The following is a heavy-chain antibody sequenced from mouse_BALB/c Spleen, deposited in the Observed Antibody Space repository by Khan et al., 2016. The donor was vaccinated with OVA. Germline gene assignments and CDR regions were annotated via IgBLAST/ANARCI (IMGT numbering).Heavy chain of an antibody. J-gene: IGHJ3*01. Sequence: QVQLQQSGPELVKPGASVKMSCKASGYTFTDYIMSWVKQRTGQGLEWIGEIYPGSGSTYYNEKFKGKATLTADTSSNTAYMHLRSLTSEDSAVYFCARSPYGNSFAYWGQGTLVTVSA. V-gene: IGHV1-77*01. CDR2: IYPGSGST. CDR3: ARSPYGNSFAY. D-gene: IGHD2-1*01. CDR1: GYTFTDYI.